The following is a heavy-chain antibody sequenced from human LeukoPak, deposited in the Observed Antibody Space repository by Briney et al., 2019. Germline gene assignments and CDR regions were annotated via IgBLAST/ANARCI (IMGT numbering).Heavy chain of an antibody. CDR1: GGSISSYY. Sequence: SETLSLTCTVSGGSISSYYWSWIRQPAGKGLEWIGRIYTSGSTNYNPSLKSRVTMSVDTSKNQFSLKLSSVTAADTAEYYCARDHSGCSSTSCYTDYYYYYYMDVWGKGTTVTISS. D-gene: IGHD2-2*02. V-gene: IGHV4-4*07. CDR3: ARDHSGCSSTSCYTDYYYYYYMDV. CDR2: IYTSGST. J-gene: IGHJ6*03.